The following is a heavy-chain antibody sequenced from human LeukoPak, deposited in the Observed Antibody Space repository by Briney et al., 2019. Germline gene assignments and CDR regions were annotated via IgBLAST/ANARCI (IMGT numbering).Heavy chain of an antibody. D-gene: IGHD4-23*01. CDR2: INHSGST. CDR3: ARGYGGGRIGYYMDV. J-gene: IGHJ6*03. CDR1: GGSFSGYY. V-gene: IGHV4-34*01. Sequence: SETLSLTCAVYGGSFSGYYWSWIRQPPGKGLEWIGEINHSGSTNYNPSLKSRVTISVDTSKNQFSLKLSSVTAADTAVYYCARGYGGGRIGYYMDVWGKGTTVTVPS.